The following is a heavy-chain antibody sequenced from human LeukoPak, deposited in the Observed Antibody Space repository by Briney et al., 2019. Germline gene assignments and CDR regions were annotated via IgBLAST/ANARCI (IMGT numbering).Heavy chain of an antibody. Sequence: ASVKVSCKASGYTFTGYYMHWVRQAPGQGLEWMGWINPNSGGTNYAQKVQGRVTMTRDTSISTAYMELSRLRSDDTAVYYCARDTDSSGWYYFDYWGQGTLVTVSS. J-gene: IGHJ4*02. CDR1: GYTFTGYY. V-gene: IGHV1-2*02. CDR3: ARDTDSSGWYYFDY. CDR2: INPNSGGT. D-gene: IGHD6-19*01.